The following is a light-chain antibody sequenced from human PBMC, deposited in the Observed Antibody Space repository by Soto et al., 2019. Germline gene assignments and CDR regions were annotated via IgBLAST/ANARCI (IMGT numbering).Light chain of an antibody. J-gene: IGKJ5*01. CDR1: QSISTW. Sequence: DIQMTQSPSTLSASVGDRVTITCRASQSISTWLAWYQQKPGKAPKSLIYKASSLESWVPSRFSGSGSGTEFTLTISCLQPDDFATYYCQQYNSYPITFGQGTRLEIK. V-gene: IGKV1-5*03. CDR3: QQYNSYPIT. CDR2: KAS.